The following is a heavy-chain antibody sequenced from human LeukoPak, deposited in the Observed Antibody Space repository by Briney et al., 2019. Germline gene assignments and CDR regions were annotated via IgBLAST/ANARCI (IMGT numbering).Heavy chain of an antibody. V-gene: IGHV1-18*01. J-gene: IGHJ5*02. CDR2: ISVYNGNA. CDR3: ARDRYGNP. Sequence: GASVKVSCKASGYTFTSYDITWVRQAPGQGLEWMGWISVYNGNANYAQKLQGRVTMTRDTSTSTAYMELRSLRSDDTAVYYCARDRYGNPWGQGTLVTVSS. D-gene: IGHD3-16*02. CDR1: GYTFTSYD.